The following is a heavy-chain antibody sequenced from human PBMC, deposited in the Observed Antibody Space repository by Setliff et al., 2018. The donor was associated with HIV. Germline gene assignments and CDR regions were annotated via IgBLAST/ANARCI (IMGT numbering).Heavy chain of an antibody. J-gene: IGHJ6*03. V-gene: IGHV1-69*05. D-gene: IGHD3-10*01. Sequence: SVKVSCKASGGTFSSFAISWVRQAPGQGLEWMGGIIPIFGTANYSQKFQGRVTITTDESTTTAYMELRSLRSEDTAVYYCARETYYGSGSYLPTEYYYYYMYVWGKGTTVTVSS. CDR3: ARETYYGSGSYLPTEYYYYYMYV. CDR1: GGTFSSFA. CDR2: IIPIFGTA.